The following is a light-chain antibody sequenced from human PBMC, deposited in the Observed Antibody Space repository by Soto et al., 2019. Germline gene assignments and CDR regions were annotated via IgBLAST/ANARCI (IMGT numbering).Light chain of an antibody. CDR3: YCYYDYPPLI. Sequence: EIVMTQSPATLSVSPGERATLSCRASRNINRKLAWYKQKPGQAPRHLVSGASTRATGIPARFSGSGYGTAFTLTISSRQAEDFAAYYCYCYYDYPPLIFGGGTKVEIK. CDR1: RNINRK. V-gene: IGKV3-15*01. J-gene: IGKJ4*01. CDR2: GAS.